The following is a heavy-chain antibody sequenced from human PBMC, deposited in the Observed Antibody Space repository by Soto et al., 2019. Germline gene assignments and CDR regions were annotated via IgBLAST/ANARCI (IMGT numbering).Heavy chain of an antibody. CDR2: ISSNGGST. D-gene: IGHD6-19*01. CDR3: ARGKRIAVAGTIDY. Sequence: EVQLVESGGGLVQPGGSLRLSCAASGFTFSSYAMHWVRQAPGKGLEYVSAISSNGGSTYYANSVKGRFTISRDNSKNTLYLQMGSLRAEDMAVYYCARGKRIAVAGTIDYWGQGTLVTVSS. CDR1: GFTFSSYA. J-gene: IGHJ4*02. V-gene: IGHV3-64*01.